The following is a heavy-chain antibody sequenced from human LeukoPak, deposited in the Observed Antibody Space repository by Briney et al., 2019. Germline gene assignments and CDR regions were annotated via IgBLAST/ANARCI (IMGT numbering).Heavy chain of an antibody. CDR1: GGSIKNYY. CDR3: ARLEHDYGDPGDVFDI. J-gene: IGHJ3*02. Sequence: SETLSLTCTVSGGSIKNYYWTWIRQPAGKGLEWIGRIYTSGSTNYNPSLKSRVTMSVDTSKNLLSLKLTSVTAADTAVYYCARLEHDYGDPGDVFDIWGQGTMVTVSS. CDR2: IYTSGST. V-gene: IGHV4-4*07. D-gene: IGHD4-17*01.